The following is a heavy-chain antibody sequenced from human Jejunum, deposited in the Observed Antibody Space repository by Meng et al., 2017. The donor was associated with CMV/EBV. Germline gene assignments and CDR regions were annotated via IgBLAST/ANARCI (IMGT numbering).Heavy chain of an antibody. J-gene: IGHJ4*02. CDR1: GFTFDDYA. D-gene: IGHD5-18*01. CDR3: VKDYEGYHYGYPDF. Sequence: GFTFDDYAMHWVGRVSGKGLEWVSGISWNSGDVGYADSVRGRFTVSRDNSKQFLYLQMTSLRVDDTRVYYCVKDYEGYHYGYPDFWGQGTVVTVSS. CDR2: ISWNSGDV. V-gene: IGHV3-9*01.